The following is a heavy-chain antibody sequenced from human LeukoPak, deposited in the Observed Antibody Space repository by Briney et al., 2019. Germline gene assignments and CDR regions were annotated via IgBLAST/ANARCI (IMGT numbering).Heavy chain of an antibody. CDR2: INPNGGST. Sequence: ASVKLSCKASGYTFTSYYMHWVRQAPGQGLEWMGIINPNGGSTSYTQTFQVRVTITRNTSTITVHMELSLWTPDDTPVYYCARHFGVNLHYFAYWGQGTLVSVCS. V-gene: IGHV1-46*01. J-gene: IGHJ4*02. CDR1: GYTFTSYY. D-gene: IGHD4-23*01. CDR3: ARHFGVNLHYFAY.